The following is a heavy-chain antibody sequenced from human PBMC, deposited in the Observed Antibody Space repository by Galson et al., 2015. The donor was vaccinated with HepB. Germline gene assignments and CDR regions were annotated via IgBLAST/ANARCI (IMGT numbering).Heavy chain of an antibody. Sequence: SLRLSCAASGFTFSKYSIHWVRQAPGKGLEWVALISYDGNNKYYGDSVKGRFTISRDNSKNTLYLQMNSLRAEDTAVYYCAREVDDILTGYGKEIRYDFHYYGLDVWGQGTTVTVSS. CDR1: GFTFSKYS. V-gene: IGHV3-30-3*01. J-gene: IGHJ6*02. D-gene: IGHD3-9*01. CDR2: ISYDGNNK. CDR3: AREVDDILTGYGKEIRYDFHYYGLDV.